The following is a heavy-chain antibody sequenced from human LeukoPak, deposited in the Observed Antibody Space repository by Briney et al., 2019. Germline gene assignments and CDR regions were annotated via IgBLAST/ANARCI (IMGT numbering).Heavy chain of an antibody. Sequence: SETLSLTCTVFGGSISSYYWSWIRQPPGKGLEWIGYIYTSGSTNYNPSLKSRVTISVDTSKNQFSLKLSSVTAADTAVYYCARHGGITGTTESRFDPWGQGTLVTVSS. D-gene: IGHD1-14*01. CDR3: ARHGGITGTTESRFDP. V-gene: IGHV4-4*09. J-gene: IGHJ5*02. CDR2: IYTSGST. CDR1: GGSISSYY.